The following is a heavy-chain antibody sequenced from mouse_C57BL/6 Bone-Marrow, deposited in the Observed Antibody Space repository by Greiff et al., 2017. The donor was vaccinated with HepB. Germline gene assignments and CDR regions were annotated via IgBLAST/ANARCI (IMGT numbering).Heavy chain of an antibody. Sequence: QVQLKQPGAELVKPGASVKLSCKASGYTFTSYWMHWVKQRPGQGLEWIGMIHPNSGSTNYNEKFKSKATLTVDKPSSTAYMQLSSLTSEDSAVYYCAREGESTMVTTEYYFDYWGQGTTLTVSS. CDR2: IHPNSGST. J-gene: IGHJ2*01. D-gene: IGHD2-2*01. V-gene: IGHV1-64*01. CDR3: AREGESTMVTTEYYFDY. CDR1: GYTFTSYW.